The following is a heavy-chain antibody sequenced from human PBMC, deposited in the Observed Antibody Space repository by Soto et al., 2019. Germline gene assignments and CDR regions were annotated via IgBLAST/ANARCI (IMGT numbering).Heavy chain of an antibody. Sequence: GGSLRLSCVASGFIFSNYAMTWIRQAPEKGLEWVSTISGSAGNTYYADSVKGRFTISRDNSENTLFLQMNSLRAEDTAIYYCAQTPRYCSGGTCFSAYFRDWGQGTLVTVSS. D-gene: IGHD2-15*01. V-gene: IGHV3-23*01. CDR3: AQTPRYCSGGTCFSAYFRD. CDR2: ISGSAGNT. CDR1: GFIFSNYA. J-gene: IGHJ1*01.